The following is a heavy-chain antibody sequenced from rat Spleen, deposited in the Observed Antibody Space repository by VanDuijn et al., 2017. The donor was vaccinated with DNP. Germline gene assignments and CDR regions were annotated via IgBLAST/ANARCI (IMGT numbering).Heavy chain of an antibody. V-gene: IGHV5-7*01. J-gene: IGHJ2*01. CDR2: ISYDGSRT. CDR3: AKHWYGSFEY. Sequence: EVQLVESGGGLVQPGRSLKLSCAASGFTFSDYAMAWVRQAPKKGLEWVATISYDGSRTYYRDSVKGRFTVSRDNRKSSLYLQMDSLRSEDTATYYCAKHWYGSFEYWGQGVMVTISP. D-gene: IGHD1-12*02. CDR1: GFTFSDYA.